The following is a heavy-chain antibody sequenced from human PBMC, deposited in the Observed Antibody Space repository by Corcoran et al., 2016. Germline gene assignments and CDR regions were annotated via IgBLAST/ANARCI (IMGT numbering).Heavy chain of an antibody. CDR2: INQDGSGQ. J-gene: IGHJ4*02. V-gene: IGHV3-7*03. CDR1: GFTFGSYW. Sequence: EVQLVESGGGLAQPGGSLRLSCAASGFTFGSYWMNWVRQAPGKGLEWVANINQDGSGQYYVDSVKGRFTMSRDNAKNSLFLQMTSLRADDTAVYYCARGAYSSGCDYWGQGTLVTVSS. D-gene: IGHD6-19*01. CDR3: ARGAYSSGCDY.